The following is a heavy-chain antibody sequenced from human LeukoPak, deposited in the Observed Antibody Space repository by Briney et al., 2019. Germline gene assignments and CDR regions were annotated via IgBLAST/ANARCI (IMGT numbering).Heavy chain of an antibody. CDR2: IFGSGGSP. J-gene: IGHJ4*02. CDR1: GFTFCSHA. CDR3: GKTTVGYSSGQKPAWPVDY. V-gene: IGHV3-23*01. Sequence: GGSLRLSCEVSGFTFCSHAMYWVRQSPGTGLEGVAGIFGSGGSPHYADSVKGRSTISRDNSRNTVYLQINSLRAEDTAVYYCGKTTVGYSSGQKPAWPVDYWGQGTLVTVSS. D-gene: IGHD5-18*01.